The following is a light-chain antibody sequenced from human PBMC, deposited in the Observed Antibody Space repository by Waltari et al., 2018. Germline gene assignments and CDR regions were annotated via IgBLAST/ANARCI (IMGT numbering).Light chain of an antibody. CDR1: QSDLYSSNNKNY. CDR3: QQYYSTPYT. J-gene: IGKJ2*01. V-gene: IGKV4-1*01. CDR2: WAS. Sequence: DIVMTQSPDSLAVSLGARATINCKSSQSDLYSSNNKNYLAWYQQKPGQPPKLLIYWASTRESGVPDRFSGSGSGTDFTLTISSLQAEDVAVYYCQQYYSTPYTFGQGTKLEIK.